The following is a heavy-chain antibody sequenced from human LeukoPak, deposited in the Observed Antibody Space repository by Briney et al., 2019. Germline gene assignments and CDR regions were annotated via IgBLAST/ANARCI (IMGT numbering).Heavy chain of an antibody. Sequence: PGGSLRLSCAASGFTISTYWMIWVRHAPGKGLECVANIKPDGREKNYVDSVKGRFTVSRDNSRNSLFLQMNNLRAEDTAVYYCARGYSSSRGGNWFDPWGQGTLATVSS. CDR2: IKPDGREK. D-gene: IGHD6-13*01. CDR3: ARGYSSSRGGNWFDP. J-gene: IGHJ5*02. V-gene: IGHV3-7*01. CDR1: GFTISTYW.